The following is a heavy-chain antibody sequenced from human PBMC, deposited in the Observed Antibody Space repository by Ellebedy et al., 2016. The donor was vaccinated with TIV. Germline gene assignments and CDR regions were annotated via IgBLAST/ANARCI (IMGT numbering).Heavy chain of an antibody. CDR3: TRVAALAFDP. J-gene: IGHJ5*02. D-gene: IGHD3-3*02. CDR1: GGSISTGSYY. Sequence: LRLXCTVSGGSISTGSYYWSWIRQHPGKGLEWIGYITYTGYTFNNPSLQSRLSMSVDTSKNQFSLKLSSVTAADTAIYYCTRVAALAFDPWGQGTLVTVSS. CDR2: ITYTGYT. V-gene: IGHV4-31*03.